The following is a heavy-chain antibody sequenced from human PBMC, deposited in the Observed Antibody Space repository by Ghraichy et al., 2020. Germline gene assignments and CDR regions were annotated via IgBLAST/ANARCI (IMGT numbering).Heavy chain of an antibody. J-gene: IGHJ6*02. CDR2: INHSGST. CDR1: GGSFSGYY. Sequence: SETLSLTCAVYGGSFSGYYWSWIRQPPGKGLEWIGEINHSGSTNYNPSLKSRVTISVDTSKNQFSLKLSPVTAADTAVYYCAREDLYGMDVWGQGTTVTVSS. V-gene: IGHV4-34*01. CDR3: AREDLYGMDV. D-gene: IGHD2-15*01.